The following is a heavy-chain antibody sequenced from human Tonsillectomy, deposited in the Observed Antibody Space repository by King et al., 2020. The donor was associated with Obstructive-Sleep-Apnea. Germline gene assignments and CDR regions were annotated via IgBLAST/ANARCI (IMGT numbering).Heavy chain of an antibody. J-gene: IGHJ6*02. CDR1: GFTFSSYA. V-gene: IGHV3-30-3*01. Sequence: VQLVESGGGVVQPGRSLRLSCAASGFTFSSYAMHWVRQAPGKGLEWVAFISYDGSNKYYADSVKVRFTISRDNSKNTLYLQMNSLRAEDTAVYYCARDPGYCSGGSCYSGGMDVWGQGTTVTVSS. CDR2: ISYDGSNK. D-gene: IGHD2-15*01. CDR3: ARDPGYCSGGSCYSGGMDV.